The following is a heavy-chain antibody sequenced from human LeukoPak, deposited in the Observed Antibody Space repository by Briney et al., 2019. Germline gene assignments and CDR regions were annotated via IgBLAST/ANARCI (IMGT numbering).Heavy chain of an antibody. V-gene: IGHV3-30*02. CDR2: IRYDGTDK. Sequence: GGSLRLSCAASQFTFSNYGMHWVRQAPGKGLEWVAFIRYDGTDKYYADSVKGRFTISRDNSKNTLYLQMNSLRAEDTAVYYCARVYYYYYYMDVWGKGATVTVSS. CDR1: QFTFSNYG. J-gene: IGHJ6*03. CDR3: ARVYYYYYYMDV.